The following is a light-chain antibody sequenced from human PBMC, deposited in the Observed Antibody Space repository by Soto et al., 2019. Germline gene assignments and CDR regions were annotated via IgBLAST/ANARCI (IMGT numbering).Light chain of an antibody. CDR3: QQYNSYSPR. Sequence: DIQMTQSPSTLSASVGDRVTITCRASQSISSWLAWYQQKPGKAPKLLIYDASSLESGVPSRFSGSGSGTEFTLPISSLQPDDFATYYCQQYNSYSPRVGPGTKVDIK. CDR1: QSISSW. J-gene: IGKJ3*01. V-gene: IGKV1-5*01. CDR2: DAS.